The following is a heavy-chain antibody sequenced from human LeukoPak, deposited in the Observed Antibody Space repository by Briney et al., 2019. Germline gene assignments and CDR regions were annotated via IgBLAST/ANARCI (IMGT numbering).Heavy chain of an antibody. Sequence: GGSLRLSCAASGFTFSSYGMHWVRQAPGKGLEWVAVISYDGSNKYYADSVKGRFTISRDNSKNTLYLQMNSLRAEDTALYYCAKDISAVATIASFDYWGQGTLVTVSS. V-gene: IGHV3-30*18. CDR2: ISYDGSNK. D-gene: IGHD5-12*01. J-gene: IGHJ4*02. CDR1: GFTFSSYG. CDR3: AKDISAVATIASFDY.